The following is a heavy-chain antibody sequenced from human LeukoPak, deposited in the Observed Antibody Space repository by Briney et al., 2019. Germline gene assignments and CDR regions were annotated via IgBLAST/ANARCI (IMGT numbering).Heavy chain of an antibody. V-gene: IGHV1-2*02. CDR1: GYTFTGYY. D-gene: IGHD6-13*01. J-gene: IGHJ6*03. CDR3: ARGRTSSSWYYYYYYMDV. CDR2: INPNSGGT. Sequence: ASVKVSCKASGYTFTGYYMHWVRQAPGQGLEWMGWINPNSGGTNYAQKFQGRVTMTRNTSISTAYMELSSLRSEDTAVYYCARGRTSSSWYYYYYYMDVWGKGTTVTISS.